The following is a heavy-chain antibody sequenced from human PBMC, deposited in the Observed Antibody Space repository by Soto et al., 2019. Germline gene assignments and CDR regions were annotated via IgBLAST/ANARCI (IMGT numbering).Heavy chain of an antibody. CDR1: GGTLNNYA. Sequence: ASVKVSCKASGGTLNNYAINWVRPAPGQGLEWMGWISAYNGDTNYAQKVQYRVTMTTDSSTSTAYMELRSLRSDDTAVYYCARGDHYYDNWGQGTLVTVSS. CDR3: ARGDHYYDN. V-gene: IGHV1-18*01. J-gene: IGHJ4*02. CDR2: ISAYNGDT.